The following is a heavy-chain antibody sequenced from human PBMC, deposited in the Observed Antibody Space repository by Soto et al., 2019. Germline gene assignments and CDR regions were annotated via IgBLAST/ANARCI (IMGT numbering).Heavy chain of an antibody. J-gene: IGHJ6*03. CDR1: GYTFTSYG. Sequence: GASVKVSCKASGYTFTSYGISWVRQAPGQGLEWMGWISAYNGNTNYAQKLQGRVTMTTDTSTSTAYMELRSLRSDDTAVYYCARLGGLHLRELSFHYYYMDVWGKGTTVTVSS. V-gene: IGHV1-18*01. CDR2: ISAYNGNT. D-gene: IGHD3-16*02. CDR3: ARLGGLHLRELSFHYYYMDV.